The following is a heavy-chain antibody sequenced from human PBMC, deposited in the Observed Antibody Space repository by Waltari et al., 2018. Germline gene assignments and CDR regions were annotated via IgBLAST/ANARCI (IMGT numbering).Heavy chain of an antibody. CDR1: GGSISSNY. CDR2: IYYSGST. V-gene: IGHV4-59*01. D-gene: IGHD1-7*01. J-gene: IGHJ3*01. Sequence: QVQLQESGPGLVKPSETLSLTCTVSGGSISSNYWSWIRQPPGKGLEWIGYIYYSGSTNYNPSLKSRVTLSINTSKNQFSLKLTSVTAADTVVYYCASLGRYTWNYYAFDVWGQGTKVTVSS. CDR3: ASLGRYTWNYYAFDV.